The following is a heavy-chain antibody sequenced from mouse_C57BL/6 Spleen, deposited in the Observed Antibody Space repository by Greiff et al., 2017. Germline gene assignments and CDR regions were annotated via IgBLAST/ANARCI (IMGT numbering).Heavy chain of an antibody. D-gene: IGHD4-1*01. CDR3: TRDLGRGYYAMDY. CDR2: ISSGGDYI. J-gene: IGHJ4*01. V-gene: IGHV5-9-1*02. Sequence: EVKLEESGEGLVKPGGSLKLSCAASGFTFSSYAMSWVRQTPEKRLEWVAYISSGGDYIYYADTVKGRFTISRDNARNTLYLQMSSLKSEDTAMYYCTRDLGRGYYAMDYWGQGTSVTVSS. CDR1: GFTFSSYA.